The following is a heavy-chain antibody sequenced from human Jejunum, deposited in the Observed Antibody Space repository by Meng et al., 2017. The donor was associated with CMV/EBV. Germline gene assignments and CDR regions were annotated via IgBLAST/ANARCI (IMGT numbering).Heavy chain of an antibody. CDR1: FTDFG. V-gene: IGHV1-18*01. Sequence: FTDFGISWVRQAPGQGLEWLGWISTYNGNTNYAQKFQGRVTLTTDTATSTAYMELRSLRSDDTAVYYCARGALDCSGGSCYHREYYDYWGQGTLVTVSS. CDR2: ISTYNGNT. J-gene: IGHJ4*02. CDR3: ARGALDCSGGSCYHREYYDY. D-gene: IGHD2-15*01.